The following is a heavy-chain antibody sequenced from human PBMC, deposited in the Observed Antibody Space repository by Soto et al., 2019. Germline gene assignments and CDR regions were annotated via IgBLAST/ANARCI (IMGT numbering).Heavy chain of an antibody. CDR2: ISSNGGST. CDR1: GFTFSSYA. J-gene: IGHJ6*02. V-gene: IGHV3-64D*08. CDR3: VKDRSYGYFGDGMDV. Sequence: GGSLRLSCSASGFTFSSYAMHWVRQAPGKGLEYVSAISSNGGSTYYADSVKGRFTISRDNSKNTLYLQMSSLRAEDTAVYYCVKDRSYGYFGDGMDVWGQGTTVTVSS. D-gene: IGHD5-18*01.